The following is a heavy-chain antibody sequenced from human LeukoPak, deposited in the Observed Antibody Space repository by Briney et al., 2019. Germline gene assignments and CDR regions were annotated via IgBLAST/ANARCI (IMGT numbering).Heavy chain of an antibody. V-gene: IGHV1-18*01. J-gene: IGHJ4*02. CDR1: GYTFSFYG. CDR2: ITTHSGDT. CDR3: VREFRTHFDFWTPDYIFDY. D-gene: IGHD3-3*01. Sequence: ASVKVSCKASGYTFSFYGINWVRQAPGQGLEWMGRITTHSGDTHYAQKFRDRVTLTTDTSTGTAYMELRGLTSDDTAVYYCVREFRTHFDFWTPDYIFDYWGQGTLVTVSS.